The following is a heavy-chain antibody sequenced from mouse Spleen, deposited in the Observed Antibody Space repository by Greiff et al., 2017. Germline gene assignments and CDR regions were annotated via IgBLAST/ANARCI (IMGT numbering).Heavy chain of an antibody. Sequence: VKLQESGPGLVAPSQSLSITCTVSGFSLTSYAISWVRQPPGKGLEWLGVIWTGGGTNYNSALKSRLSISKDNSKSQVFLKMNSLQTDDTARYYCARSGTTDYYYAMDYWGQGTSVTVSS. D-gene: IGHD1-1*01. CDR3: ARSGTTDYYYAMDY. V-gene: IGHV2-9-1*01. J-gene: IGHJ4*01. CDR1: GFSLTSYA. CDR2: IWTGGGT.